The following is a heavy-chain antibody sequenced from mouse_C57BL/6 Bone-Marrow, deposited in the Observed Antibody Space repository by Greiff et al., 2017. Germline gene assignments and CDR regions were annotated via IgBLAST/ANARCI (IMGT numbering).Heavy chain of an antibody. CDR3: AREEDYGYAWFAY. CDR1: GYTFTSYW. V-gene: IGHV1-64*01. Sequence: QVQLKQPGAELVKPGASVKLSCKASGYTFTSYWMHWVKQRPGQGLEWIGMIHPNSGSTNYNEKFKSKATLTVDKSSSTAYMQLSSLTSEDSAVYYCAREEDYGYAWFAYWGQGTLVTVSA. D-gene: IGHD2-2*01. CDR2: IHPNSGST. J-gene: IGHJ3*01.